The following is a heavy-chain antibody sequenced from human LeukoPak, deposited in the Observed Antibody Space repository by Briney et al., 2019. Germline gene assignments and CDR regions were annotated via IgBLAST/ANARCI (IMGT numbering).Heavy chain of an antibody. J-gene: IGHJ4*02. CDR3: ARDLLYSGIYYPLD. D-gene: IGHD1-26*01. V-gene: IGHV3-72*01. Sequence: AGTLRILLAASGFIFTDYIIYSVHQSPGKGKNRNSSNRNRAISYTTEYAASVKGRFSTSRDDSKNLLYLQMISLKTEDTAVYYCARDLLYSGIYYPLDLGQGTLVTVSS. CDR2: NRNRAISYTT. CDR1: GFIFTDYI.